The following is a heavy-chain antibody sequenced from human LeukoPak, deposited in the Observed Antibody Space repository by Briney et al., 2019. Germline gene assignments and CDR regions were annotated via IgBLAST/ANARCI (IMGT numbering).Heavy chain of an antibody. CDR2: INHSGST. J-gene: IGHJ6*03. Sequence: KPSKTLSLTCAVYGGSFSSYYWSWIRQPPGKGLEWIGEINHSGSTNYNPSLKSRVTISVDTSKNQYSLKLSSVTAADTAVYDSAGSAIVRGVTTSYYYDY. V-gene: IGHV4-34*01. CDR3: AGSAIVRGVTTSYYYDY. D-gene: IGHD3-10*01. CDR1: GGSFSSYY.